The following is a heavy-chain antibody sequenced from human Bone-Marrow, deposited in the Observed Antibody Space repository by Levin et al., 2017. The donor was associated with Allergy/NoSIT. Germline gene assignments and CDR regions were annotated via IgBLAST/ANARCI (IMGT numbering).Heavy chain of an antibody. CDR2: ISWNSGSI. J-gene: IGHJ5*02. CDR3: AKGSSGWYGYNWFDP. D-gene: IGHD6-19*01. V-gene: IGHV3-9*01. Sequence: SLKISCAASGFTFDDYAMHWVRQAPGKGLEWVSGISWNSGSIGYADSVKGRFTISRDNAKNSLYLQMNSLRAEDTALYYCAKGSSGWYGYNWFDPWGQGTLVTVSS. CDR1: GFTFDDYA.